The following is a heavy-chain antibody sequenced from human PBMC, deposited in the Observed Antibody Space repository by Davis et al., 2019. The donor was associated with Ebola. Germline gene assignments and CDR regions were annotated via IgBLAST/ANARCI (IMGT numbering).Heavy chain of an antibody. Sequence: GGSLRLSCTASGFVFSSYVMSWVCQAPGKVLAWVSYISSSSSTIYYADSVKGRFTISRDNAKNSLYLQMNSLRDEDTAVYYCAREGITMIVVVIPGAFDIWGQGTMVTVSS. CDR2: ISSSSSTI. D-gene: IGHD3-22*01. CDR1: GFVFSSYV. J-gene: IGHJ3*02. CDR3: AREGITMIVVVIPGAFDI. V-gene: IGHV3-48*02.